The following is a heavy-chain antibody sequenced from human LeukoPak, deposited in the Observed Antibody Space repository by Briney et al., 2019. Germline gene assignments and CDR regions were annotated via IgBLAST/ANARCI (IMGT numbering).Heavy chain of an antibody. V-gene: IGHV3-23*01. Sequence: PGGSLRLSCAASGFTFSDYAMTWVRQAPGQELGWVSSISARGTNTQYADSVKGRFTIARDNPKNTLYLQMNSLRAEDTAVYYCAKDFPYCSIASCYPDWGQGTLVTVSS. J-gene: IGHJ4*02. CDR3: AKDFPYCSIASCYPD. CDR1: GFTFSDYA. D-gene: IGHD2-2*01. CDR2: ISARGTNT.